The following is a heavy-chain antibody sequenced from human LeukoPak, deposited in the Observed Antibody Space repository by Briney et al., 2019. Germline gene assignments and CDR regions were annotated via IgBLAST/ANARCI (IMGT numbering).Heavy chain of an antibody. CDR1: GASFSTNY. Sequence: SETLSLTCSVSGASFSTNYWSWIRQPPGRGLEWIGYVFDSGSTNYNPSLKSRVTISVDTSTKQFSLRLSSVTAADTAVYYCARLYQQSKWKYYYYYMDIWGKGTAVTVSS. J-gene: IGHJ6*03. V-gene: IGHV4-59*01. CDR3: ARLYQQSKWKYYYYYMDI. CDR2: VFDSGST. D-gene: IGHD1-1*01.